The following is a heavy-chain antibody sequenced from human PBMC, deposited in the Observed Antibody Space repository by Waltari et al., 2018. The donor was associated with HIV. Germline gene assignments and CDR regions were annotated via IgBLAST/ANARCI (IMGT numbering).Heavy chain of an antibody. D-gene: IGHD1-26*01. Sequence: QVQLVQSGAEVKQPGASVKVSCQASGYIFNNYDINCVRQATGPGLEWMGWMNPNSRNTGYAQKFQGRVTMTRDTSITTAYMELSSLKSEDTAVYYCARAVNAVGAPHWFAPWGQGTLVTVSS. CDR3: ARAVNAVGAPHWFAP. CDR2: MNPNSRNT. V-gene: IGHV1-8*01. J-gene: IGHJ5*02. CDR1: GYIFNNYD.